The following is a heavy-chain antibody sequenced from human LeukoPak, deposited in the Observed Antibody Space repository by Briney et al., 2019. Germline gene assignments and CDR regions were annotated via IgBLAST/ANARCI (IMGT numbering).Heavy chain of an antibody. CDR3: ARGWGYCSSTSCYFGNRSDY. CDR1: GGSFSGYY. CDR2: INHRGNT. V-gene: IGHV4-34*01. D-gene: IGHD2-2*01. J-gene: IGHJ4*02. Sequence: SDTLSLTCAVYGGSFSGYYWSWIRQPPGKGLEGIGEINHRGNTNYNPSLKSRVTISVDTSKNQFSLKLSSVTAADTAVYYCARGWGYCSSTSCYFGNRSDYWGQGTLVTVSS.